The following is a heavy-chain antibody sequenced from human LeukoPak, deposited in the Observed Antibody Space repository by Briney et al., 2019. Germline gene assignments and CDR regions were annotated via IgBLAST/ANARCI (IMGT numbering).Heavy chain of an antibody. CDR2: ISSSSSTI. D-gene: IGHD2-2*01. Sequence: GGSLRLSCAASGVTFSGYSMNWVRQAPGQGLEWVSYISSSSSTIYYADSVKGRFTISRDNAKNSLYLQMNSLRAEDTAVYYCAREGYCSSTSCYYYYYMDVWGKGTTVTVSS. CDR3: AREGYCSSTSCYYYYYMDV. J-gene: IGHJ6*03. V-gene: IGHV3-48*01. CDR1: GVTFSGYS.